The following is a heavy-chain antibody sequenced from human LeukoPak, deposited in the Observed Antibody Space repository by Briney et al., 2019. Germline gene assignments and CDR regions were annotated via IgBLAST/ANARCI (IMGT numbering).Heavy chain of an antibody. CDR2: ISGSGGST. CDR3: ANRGNYFDY. D-gene: IGHD3-16*01. Sequence: GGSLRLSCAASGFTFSSYGMSWVRQAPGRGLEWVSAISGSGGSTYYADSVKGRFTISRDNSKNTLYLQMNSLRAEDTAVYYCANRGNYFDYWGQGTLVTVSS. CDR1: GFTFSSYG. V-gene: IGHV3-23*01. J-gene: IGHJ4*02.